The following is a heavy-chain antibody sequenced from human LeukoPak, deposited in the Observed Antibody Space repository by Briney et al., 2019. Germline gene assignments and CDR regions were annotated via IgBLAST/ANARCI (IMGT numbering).Heavy chain of an antibody. CDR1: GFPFNSYS. J-gene: IGHJ4*02. V-gene: IGHV3-7*03. D-gene: IGHD6-13*01. Sequence: GALRLSCAASGFPFNSYSMTCVRQAPGKGLEWVANIKPDGTTKFYVDSVKGRFTISRDNALNSLYPQMNSLRAEDTAIYYCARSIPYGTTWYGRSDYWGQGTLVIVSS. CDR3: ARSIPYGTTWYGRSDY. CDR2: IKPDGTTK.